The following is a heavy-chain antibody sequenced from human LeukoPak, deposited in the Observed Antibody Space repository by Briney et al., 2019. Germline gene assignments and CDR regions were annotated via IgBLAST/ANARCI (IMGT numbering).Heavy chain of an antibody. D-gene: IGHD1-26*01. Sequence: PGGSLRLSCAASGFVFSDYYMSWVRQAPGKGLEWVSSITSSGSTIYYADSVKGRFTISRDNAKNSLHLQMYSLRAEDTAVYYCARDQVGPNDAFDMWGQGTMVIVSS. CDR3: ARDQVGPNDAFDM. J-gene: IGHJ3*02. CDR2: ITSSGSTI. V-gene: IGHV3-11*01. CDR1: GFVFSDYY.